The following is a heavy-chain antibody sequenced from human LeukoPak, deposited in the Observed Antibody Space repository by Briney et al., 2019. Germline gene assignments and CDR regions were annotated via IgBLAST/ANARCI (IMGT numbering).Heavy chain of an antibody. CDR1: GFTFSNYA. CDR3: AKEIAVVTPQWYFQH. CDR2: ISASGGST. Sequence: PGGSLRLSCAASGFTFSNYAMNWVRQAPGKGLEWVSAISASGGSTYYADSVKGRFTISRDNSKNTLYLQMNSLRAGDTAVFYCAKEIAVVTPQWYFQHWGQGTPVTVSS. J-gene: IGHJ1*01. D-gene: IGHD4-23*01. V-gene: IGHV3-23*01.